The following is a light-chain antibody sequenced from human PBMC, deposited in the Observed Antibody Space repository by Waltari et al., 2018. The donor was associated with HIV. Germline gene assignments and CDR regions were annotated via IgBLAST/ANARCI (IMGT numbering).Light chain of an antibody. CDR2: GST. CDR1: SFNIRARFD. V-gene: IGLV1-40*01. J-gene: IGLJ3*02. Sequence: QYALTQPPSVSGAPGQSVTISCSGHSFNIRARFDVPWYHRVPGAAPNLLISGSTNRPAGVPDRFSGSWSGASASLTISELQTEDEGDYCCQSYDNSPSAWVFGTGTTLTVL. CDR3: QSYDNSPSAWV.